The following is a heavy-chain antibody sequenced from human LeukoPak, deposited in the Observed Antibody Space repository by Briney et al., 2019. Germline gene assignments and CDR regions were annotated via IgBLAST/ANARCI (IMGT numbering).Heavy chain of an antibody. J-gene: IGHJ3*02. CDR3: AKDHPLYYYDSSGYYFTAFDI. Sequence: PGGTLRPSCAASGFTFTPYAMSSVRQAPGKGLEWVSAISGISGITYYADSVKGRFTISRDISKNTLYLQMNSLRAEDTAIYYCAKDHPLYYYDSSGYYFTAFDIWGQGTMVTVSS. CDR2: ISGISGIT. V-gene: IGHV3-23*01. CDR1: GFTFTPYA. D-gene: IGHD3-22*01.